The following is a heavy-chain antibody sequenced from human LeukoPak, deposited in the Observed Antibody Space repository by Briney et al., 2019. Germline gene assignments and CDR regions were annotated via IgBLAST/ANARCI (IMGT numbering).Heavy chain of an antibody. CDR2: INHSGST. J-gene: IGHJ5*02. D-gene: IGHD6-6*01. CDR1: GGSFSGYY. V-gene: IGHV4-34*01. CDR3: ARGYSSSSEGWFDP. Sequence: PSETLSLTCAVYGGSFSGYYWSWIRQPPGKGLEWIGEINHSGSTNHNPSLKSRVTISVDTSKNQFSLKLSSVTAADTAVYYCARGYSSSSEGWFDPWGQGTLVTVSS.